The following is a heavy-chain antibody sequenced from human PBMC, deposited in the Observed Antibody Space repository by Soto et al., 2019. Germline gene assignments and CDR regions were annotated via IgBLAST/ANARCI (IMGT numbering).Heavy chain of an antibody. J-gene: IGHJ4*02. Sequence: QVQLVQSGAEVRKPGSSMKVSCTTSGGTFSTSAITWLRQAPGQGLEWVGGIIPIFATSSYSQKFQGRVTITADESTSTVYMELRSLRSGDTAVYYCTNSPISVAGSLNYFDSWGQGTLVTVSS. CDR3: TNSPISVAGSLNYFDS. CDR2: IIPIFATS. CDR1: GGTFSTSA. D-gene: IGHD6-19*01. V-gene: IGHV1-69*01.